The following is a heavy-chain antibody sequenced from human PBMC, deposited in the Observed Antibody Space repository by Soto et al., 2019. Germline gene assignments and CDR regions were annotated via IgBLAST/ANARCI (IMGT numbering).Heavy chain of an antibody. CDR2: ISNDGSYR. J-gene: IGHJ5*02. D-gene: IGHD1-26*01. CDR3: AKDRGSGRSAWFDP. Sequence: GGSLRLSCAASGFTFSSFGMHWVRQAPGKGLDWVAVISNDGSYRYYADSVKGRFTISRDNPKNTLYLQMNSLRAEDTAVYYWAKDRGSGRSAWFDPWGQGALVTVSS. V-gene: IGHV3-30*18. CDR1: GFTFSSFG.